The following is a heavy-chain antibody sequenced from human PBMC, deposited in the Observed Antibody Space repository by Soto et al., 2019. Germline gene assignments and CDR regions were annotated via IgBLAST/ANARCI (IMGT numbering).Heavy chain of an antibody. CDR3: ARSCSTPSCYTERAFDI. CDR2: IYYSGST. V-gene: IGHV4-39*01. CDR1: GGSISSNTYY. Sequence: QLQLQESGPGLVKPSETLSLSCTVSGGSISSNTYYWGWIRQPPGKGLEWIGSIYYSGSTYYNPSLNSRVTIFVDTSKDQFSLKLSSVTAADTAVYFCARSCSTPSCYTERAFDIWGQGTMVTVSS. J-gene: IGHJ3*02. D-gene: IGHD2-2*02.